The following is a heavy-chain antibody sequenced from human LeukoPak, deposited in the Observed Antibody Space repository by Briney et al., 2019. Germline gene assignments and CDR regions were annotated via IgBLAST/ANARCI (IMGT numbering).Heavy chain of an antibody. J-gene: IGHJ4*02. D-gene: IGHD5-24*01. CDR1: GFTFSIYW. V-gene: IGHV3-7*01. Sequence: PGGSLRLSCAASGFTFSIYWMSWVRQAPGKGLEWLDTIKEDGTEKYYVDSVKGRFTISRDNAKDSLHLQMNSVRVEDTAVYYCAKHPQFGWGQGTLVTVSS. CDR2: IKEDGTEK. CDR3: AKHPQFG.